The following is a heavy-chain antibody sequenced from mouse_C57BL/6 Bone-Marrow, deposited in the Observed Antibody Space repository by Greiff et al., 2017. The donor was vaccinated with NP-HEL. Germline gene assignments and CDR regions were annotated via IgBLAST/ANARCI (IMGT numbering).Heavy chain of an antibody. J-gene: IGHJ4*01. CDR3: ATLGRASSGYYYAMDY. V-gene: IGHV1-19*01. Sequence: EVQLQQSGPVLVKPGASVKMSCKASGYTFTDYYMNWVKQSHGKSLEWIGVINPYNGGTSYNQKIKGKATLTVDTYSSTAYMELNSLTSEDSAFYYCATLGRASSGYYYAMDYWGQGTSVTVSS. CDR2: INPYNGGT. D-gene: IGHD3-2*02. CDR1: GYTFTDYY.